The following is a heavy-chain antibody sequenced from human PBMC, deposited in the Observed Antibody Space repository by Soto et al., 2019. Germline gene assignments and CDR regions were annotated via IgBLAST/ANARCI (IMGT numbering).Heavy chain of an antibody. CDR2: ITDNGGTK. CDR1: EFTFSNYA. CDR3: AKGRGGGWETPPYDAFDV. D-gene: IGHD3-16*01. V-gene: IGHV3-23*01. Sequence: PGGSLRLSCAASEFTFSNYAMSWVRQAPGKGLEWVSSITDNGGTKYYADSVKGRFTISRDNSKNTLYLQMNSLRADDTAVYFCAKGRGGGWETPPYDAFDVWGQGTMVTVSS. J-gene: IGHJ3*01.